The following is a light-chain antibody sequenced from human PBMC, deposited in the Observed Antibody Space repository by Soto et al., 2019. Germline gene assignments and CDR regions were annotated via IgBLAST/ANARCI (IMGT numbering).Light chain of an antibody. CDR2: DVN. CDR3: SAHGGTNPYV. V-gene: IGLV2-8*01. CDR1: ASDIGGYTF. Sequence: QSALTQPPSASGSPGQSVAISCTGTASDIGGYTFVSWYQQHPGKAPKLLIYDVNKRPSGVPDRFSGSKSGNTAYLTVSELQAEDEADYYCSAHGGTNPYVFGTGTKLTVL. J-gene: IGLJ1*01.